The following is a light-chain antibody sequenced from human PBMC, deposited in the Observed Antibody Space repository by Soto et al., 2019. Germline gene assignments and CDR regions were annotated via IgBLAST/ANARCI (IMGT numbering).Light chain of an antibody. J-gene: IGKJ4*01. CDR2: SAS. V-gene: IGKV1-9*01. CDR3: LLRSMWPPT. CDR1: QGISSY. Sequence: DIQLTQNPSSLSASVGDRVTITCRASQGISSYLAWYQQKPGKAPKLLIYSASTLQSGVPSRFSGSGSGTGFTLTISKVQREEYASYCCLLRSMWPPTLRGGTKVDIK.